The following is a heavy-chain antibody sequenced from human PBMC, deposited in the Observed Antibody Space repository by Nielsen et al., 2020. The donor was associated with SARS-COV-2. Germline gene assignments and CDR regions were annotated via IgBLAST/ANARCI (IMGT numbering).Heavy chain of an antibody. Sequence: SETLSLTCAVYGGSFSGYYWSWIRQPPGKGLEWIGKINHSGSTNYNPSLKSRVTISVDTSKNQFSLKLSSVTAADTAVYYCASGGSSRKTDYWGQGTLVTVSS. D-gene: IGHD6-6*01. V-gene: IGHV4-34*01. CDR2: INHSGST. CDR1: GGSFSGYY. CDR3: ASGGSSRKTDY. J-gene: IGHJ4*02.